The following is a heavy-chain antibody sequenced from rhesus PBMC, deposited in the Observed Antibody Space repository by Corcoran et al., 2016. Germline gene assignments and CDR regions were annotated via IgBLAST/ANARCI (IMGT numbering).Heavy chain of an antibody. CDR2: IYGVGGNP. CDR3: ARPVTIFGVVITPGHFDY. J-gene: IGHJ4*01. D-gene: IGHD3-3*01. V-gene: IGHV4-93*02. Sequence: QVQLQESGPAVVKPSETLSLTCAVSGGSISSSNWWSWIRQSPGKGLEWIGGIYGVGGNPQSTPPPKSRVTISIDTSKNQFSLKLSSVTAADTAVYYCARPVTIFGVVITPGHFDYWGQGVLVTVSS. CDR1: GGSISSSNW.